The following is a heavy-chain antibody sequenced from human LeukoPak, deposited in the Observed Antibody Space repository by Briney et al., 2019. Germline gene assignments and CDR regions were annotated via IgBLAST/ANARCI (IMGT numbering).Heavy chain of an antibody. Sequence: GGSLRLSCAASGFTFSDYYMSWIRQAPGKGLEWVSYISSSSRYTNYADSVKGRFTISRDNAKNSLYLQMNSLRAEDTAVYYCARDHYCSGGSCYSGSDYWGQGTLVTVSS. CDR1: GFTFSDYY. J-gene: IGHJ4*02. D-gene: IGHD2-15*01. CDR3: ARDHYCSGGSCYSGSDY. V-gene: IGHV3-11*06. CDR2: ISSSSRYT.